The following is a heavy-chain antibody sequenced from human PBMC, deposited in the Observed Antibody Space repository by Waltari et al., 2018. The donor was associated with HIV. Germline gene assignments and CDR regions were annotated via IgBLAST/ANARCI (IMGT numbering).Heavy chain of an antibody. CDR1: GGTFSSYA. V-gene: IGHV1-69*04. D-gene: IGHD6-13*01. Sequence: QVQLVQSGAEVKKPGSSVKVSCKASGGTFSSYAISWVRQAPGQGLEWMGRIIPILGIANYAQKFQGRVTITADKSTSTAYMELSSLRSEDTAVYYCASMGVQDSSSWYVGQWDYWGQGTLVTVSS. CDR2: IIPILGIA. CDR3: ASMGVQDSSSWYVGQWDY. J-gene: IGHJ4*02.